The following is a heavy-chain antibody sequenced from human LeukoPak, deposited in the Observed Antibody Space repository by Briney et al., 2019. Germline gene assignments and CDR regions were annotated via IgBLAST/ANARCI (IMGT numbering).Heavy chain of an antibody. V-gene: IGHV3-23*01. CDR2: IHGGADIP. J-gene: IGHJ3*02. D-gene: IGHD1-7*01. Sequence: GGSLRLSCTASGFTFSHYDMTWVRQAPGKGLEWVSSIHGGADIPSYADSVKGRFTISRDNSKNTLFLEMNSLRGEDTAVCYCGRDPNGNYIGAFEMWGPGTKVTVSS. CDR1: GFTFSHYD. CDR3: GRDPNGNYIGAFEM.